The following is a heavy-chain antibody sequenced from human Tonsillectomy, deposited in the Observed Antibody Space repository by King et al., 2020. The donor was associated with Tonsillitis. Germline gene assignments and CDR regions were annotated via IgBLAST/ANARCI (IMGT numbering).Heavy chain of an antibody. CDR3: AGEGRPSGSRSGYYSSGYTHYGIDV. Sequence: VQLVESGGGLVKPGGSLRLSCAASGFTFSDYYMSWIRQAPGKGLEWVSSISSSASTIYYADSVKGRFTISRDNAKNSLYLQMNSLSAEDTAVYYCAGEGRPSGSRSGYYSSGYTHYGIDVWGHGTTVTVSS. D-gene: IGHD3-22*01. J-gene: IGHJ6*02. CDR1: GFTFSDYY. V-gene: IGHV3-11*01. CDR2: ISSSASTI.